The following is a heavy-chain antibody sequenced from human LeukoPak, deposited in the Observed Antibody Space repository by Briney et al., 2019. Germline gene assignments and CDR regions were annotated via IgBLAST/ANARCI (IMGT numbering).Heavy chain of an antibody. D-gene: IGHD3-22*01. CDR2: ISYSGST. CDR1: ADSFSSSRYY. V-gene: IGHV4-39*01. J-gene: IGHJ4*02. CDR3: ARLNYYDNSGYYTQPKFDY. Sequence: SETQSLTCAVSADSFSSSRYYWSWIRQPPGKGLEWTGTISYSGSTYYNPSLKSRVTISVDTSKNQFSLKLTSVSAADTAVYFCARLNYYDNSGYYTQPKFDYWGQGTLVTVSS.